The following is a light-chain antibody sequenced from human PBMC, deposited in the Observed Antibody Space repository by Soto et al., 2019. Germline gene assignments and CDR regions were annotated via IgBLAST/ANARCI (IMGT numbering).Light chain of an antibody. V-gene: IGKV3-20*01. Sequence: EIVLTQSPGTLSLSPGERATLSCRASQSVSSSYLAWYQQKPGQAPRLLIYGASSRATGIPDRFSGSGSGTDFTLTINRLEPEDFTVYYCQQDGSSAWRFGEGTKVEIK. CDR1: QSVSSSY. CDR2: GAS. J-gene: IGKJ1*01. CDR3: QQDGSSAWR.